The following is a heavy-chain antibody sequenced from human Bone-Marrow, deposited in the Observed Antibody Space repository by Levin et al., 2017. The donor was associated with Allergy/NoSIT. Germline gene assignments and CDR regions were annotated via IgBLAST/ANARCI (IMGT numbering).Heavy chain of an antibody. J-gene: IGHJ5*02. CDR3: ARGNSSGWPNWFDP. CDR2: ISSSSSSR. D-gene: IGHD6-19*01. V-gene: IGHV3-21*01. Sequence: GGSLRLSCAASGFTFSSYSMNWVRQAPGKGLEWVSCISSSSSSRYYADSVKGRFTISRDSAKNSLYLQMNSLRAEDTAVYCCARGNSSGWPNWFDPWGQGTLVTVSS. CDR1: GFTFSSYS.